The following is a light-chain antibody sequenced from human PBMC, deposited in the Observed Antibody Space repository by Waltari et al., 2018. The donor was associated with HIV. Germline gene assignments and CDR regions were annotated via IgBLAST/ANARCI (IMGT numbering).Light chain of an antibody. CDR2: EVT. CDR1: SRTIGGYNY. J-gene: IGLJ2*01. CDR3: SSFAPTNKFYVL. V-gene: IGLV2-8*01. Sequence: QSTLTQPPSASGSPGQSVTISCTGTSRTIGGYNYVPWYQQHPGKAPKLIMTEVTKRPSGVPDRFSGSKSGNTASLTVSGLQADDEALYYCSSFAPTNKFYVLFGGGTTLTVL.